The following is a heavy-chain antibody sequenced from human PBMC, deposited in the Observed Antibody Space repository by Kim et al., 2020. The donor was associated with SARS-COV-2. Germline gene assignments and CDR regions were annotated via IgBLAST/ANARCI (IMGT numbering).Heavy chain of an antibody. CDR1: GYTFTGYY. CDR2: INPNSGGT. CDR3: ARETEDNWNDVSWFDP. D-gene: IGHD1-1*01. Sequence: ASVKVSCKASGYTFTGYYMHWVRQAPGQGLEWMGRINPNSGGTNYAQKFQGRVTMTRDTSISTAYMELSRLRSDDTAVYYCARETEDNWNDVSWFDPWGQGTLVTVSS. V-gene: IGHV1-2*06. J-gene: IGHJ5*02.